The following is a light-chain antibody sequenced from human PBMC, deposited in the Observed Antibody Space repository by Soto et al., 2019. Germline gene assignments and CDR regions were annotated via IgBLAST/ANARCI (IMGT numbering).Light chain of an antibody. CDR1: SSNIGAGYD. CDR2: GNS. Sequence: QSVLTQPPSVSGAPGQRVTISCTGSSSNIGAGYDVHWYQQLPGTAPKLLIYGNSNRPSGVPDRFSGSKSGTSASLAITGLQAEDEVDYYCQSYDSSLSGWVFGGGTKLTAL. CDR3: QSYDSSLSGWV. V-gene: IGLV1-40*01. J-gene: IGLJ3*02.